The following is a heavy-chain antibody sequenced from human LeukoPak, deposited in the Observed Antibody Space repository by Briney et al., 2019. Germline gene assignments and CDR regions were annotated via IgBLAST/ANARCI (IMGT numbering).Heavy chain of an antibody. J-gene: IGHJ5*02. CDR3: ARDAVWFGELSGSNWFDP. Sequence: GGSLRISCAASGFTFSSYSMNWVRQAPGKGLEWVSYISSSSSTIYYADSVKGRFTISRDNAKNSLYLQMNSLRAEDTAVYYCARDAVWFGELSGSNWFDPWGQGTLVTVSS. CDR1: GFTFSSYS. CDR2: ISSSSSTI. D-gene: IGHD3-10*01. V-gene: IGHV3-48*01.